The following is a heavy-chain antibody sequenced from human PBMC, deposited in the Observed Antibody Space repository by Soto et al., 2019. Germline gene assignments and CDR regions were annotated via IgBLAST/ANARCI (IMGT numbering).Heavy chain of an antibody. CDR1: GDSISSGNYY. V-gene: IGHV4-31*11. J-gene: IGHJ5*02. CDR3: ARSVFP. Sequence: TLSLTCAVSGDSISSGNYYWSWIRQHPGKGLEWIGYISYSGNTYYNPSLKSRVTISVDTSKNQFSLKLTSVTAADTAVYYCARSVFPWGQGTLVTVSS. CDR2: ISYSGNT.